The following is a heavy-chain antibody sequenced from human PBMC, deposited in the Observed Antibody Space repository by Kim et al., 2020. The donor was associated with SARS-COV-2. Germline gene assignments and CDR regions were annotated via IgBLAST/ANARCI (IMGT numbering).Heavy chain of an antibody. CDR2: INTNTGNP. CDR1: GYTFTSYA. V-gene: IGHV7-4-1*02. D-gene: IGHD6-13*01. J-gene: IGHJ6*02. CDR3: ARGMTSIPPIAAGRYYYYGMDV. Sequence: ASVKVSCKASGYTFTSYAMNWVRQAPVQGLEWMGWINTNTGNPTYAQGFTGRFVFSLDTSVSTAYLQISSLKAEDTAVYYCARGMTSIPPIAAGRYYYYGMDVWGQGTTVTVSS.